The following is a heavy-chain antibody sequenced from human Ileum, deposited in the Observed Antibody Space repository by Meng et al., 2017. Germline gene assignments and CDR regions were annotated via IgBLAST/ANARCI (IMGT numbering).Heavy chain of an antibody. CDR1: GFTFGKAA. CDR2: ISGSGDST. J-gene: IGHJ4*02. Sequence: LGAGGGFVQPGGSLRVSCAASGFTFGKAAMSWVRQAPGKGLEWVAVISGSGDSTHYADSVKGRFTISRDNSKTTLHLQMNSLRAEDTAVYYCAKGSWYTSSSYDSWGQGTLVTVSS. V-gene: IGHV3-23*01. CDR3: AKGSWYTSSSYDS. D-gene: IGHD6-13*01.